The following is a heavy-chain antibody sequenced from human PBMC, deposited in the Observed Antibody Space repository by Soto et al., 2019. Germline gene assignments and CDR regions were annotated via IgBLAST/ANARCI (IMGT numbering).Heavy chain of an antibody. CDR3: ARKVMATGWSDAFDL. CDR1: GYSFTRYW. V-gene: IGHV5-10-1*01. D-gene: IGHD5-12*01. J-gene: IGHJ3*01. CDR2: IDPSDSYT. Sequence: VQLVQSGAEVKKTGESLRISCNGSGYSFTRYWISWVRQMTGKGLEWRGRIDPSDSYTNYSPSFQGHVTISADKSISTAYLQWSSLKASDTAMYYCARKVMATGWSDAFDLWGQGTMVTVSS.